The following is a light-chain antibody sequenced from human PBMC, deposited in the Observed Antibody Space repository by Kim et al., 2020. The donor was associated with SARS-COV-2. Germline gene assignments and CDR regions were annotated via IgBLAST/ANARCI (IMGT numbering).Light chain of an antibody. J-gene: IGKJ1*01. V-gene: IGKV3-15*01. Sequence: EIVMRQSPATLSVSPGERATLSCRASQSVSSSLAWYQQKPGQAPRLLIYGASTRATGIPARFSGSGSGTEFTLSISSLESEDFALYYCQQYNNWPRTFGQGTKVDIK. CDR2: GAS. CDR1: QSVSSS. CDR3: QQYNNWPRT.